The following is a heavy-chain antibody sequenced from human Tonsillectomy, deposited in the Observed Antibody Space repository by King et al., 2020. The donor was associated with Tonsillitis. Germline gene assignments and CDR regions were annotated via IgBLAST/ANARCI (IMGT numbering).Heavy chain of an antibody. Sequence: VQLVESGGGLVQPGRSLRLSCAASGFTFDDYAMHWVRQAPGKGLEWVSGISWNSGSIGYADSVKGRFTISRDNAKNSLYLQMNSLRAEDTALYYCAKGSFYSNYEYYFDYWGHGTLVTVSS. CDR2: ISWNSGSI. CDR1: GFTFDDYA. J-gene: IGHJ4*01. D-gene: IGHD4-11*01. CDR3: AKGSFYSNYEYYFDY. V-gene: IGHV3-9*01.